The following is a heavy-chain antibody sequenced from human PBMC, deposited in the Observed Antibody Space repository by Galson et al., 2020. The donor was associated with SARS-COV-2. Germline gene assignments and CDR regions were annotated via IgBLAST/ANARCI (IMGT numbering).Heavy chain of an antibody. J-gene: IGHJ3*02. CDR3: AKLSHYYDSSPAFDI. V-gene: IGHV3-9*01. D-gene: IGHD3-22*01. Sequence: SLKISSAASGFTFDDYAMHWVRQAPGKGLEWVSGISWNSGSIGYADSVKGRFTISRDNAKNSLYLQMNSLRAEDTALYYCAKLSHYYDSSPAFDIWGQGTMVTVSS. CDR1: GFTFDDYA. CDR2: ISWNSGSI.